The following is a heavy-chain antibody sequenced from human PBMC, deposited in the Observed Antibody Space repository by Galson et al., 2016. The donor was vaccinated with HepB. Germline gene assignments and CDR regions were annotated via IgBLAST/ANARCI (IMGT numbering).Heavy chain of an antibody. CDR2: IIPIFGTA. CDR3: ARDRSSGWFDSSDI. J-gene: IGHJ3*02. D-gene: IGHD6-19*01. Sequence: SVKVSCKASGGSFSSHGISWMRQAPRQGLEWMGAIIPIFGTANYEEKFQGRVTITADESTSTVYMQLSSLRSEDTAVYYCARDRSSGWFDSSDIWGQGTMVTVSS. V-gene: IGHV1-69*13. CDR1: GGSFSSHG.